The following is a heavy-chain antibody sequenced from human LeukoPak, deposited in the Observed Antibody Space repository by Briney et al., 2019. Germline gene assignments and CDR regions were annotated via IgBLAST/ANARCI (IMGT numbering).Heavy chain of an antibody. CDR1: GFTFSSYS. V-gene: IGHV3-21*01. CDR3: ARYQGYYDFWSGYYPSYYYYGMDV. J-gene: IGHJ6*02. D-gene: IGHD3-3*01. CDR2: ISSSSSYI. Sequence: GGSLRLSCAASGFTFSSYSMNWVRQAPGKGLEWVSSISSSSSYIYYADSVKGRFTISRDNAKNSLYLQMNSLRAEDTAVYYCARYQGYYDFWSGYYPSYYYYGMDVWGQGTTVTVS.